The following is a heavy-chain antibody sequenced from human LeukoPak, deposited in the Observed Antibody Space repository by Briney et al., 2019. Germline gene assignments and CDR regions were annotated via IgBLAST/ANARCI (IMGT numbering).Heavy chain of an antibody. J-gene: IGHJ5*02. CDR1: GYTFTGYY. D-gene: IGHD5-24*01. CDR2: INPNSGGT. V-gene: IGHV1-2*02. Sequence: ASVKVSRKASGYTFTGYYMHWVRPAPGQGLVWMGWINPNSGGTNYAQKFQGRVTMTRDTSISTAYMELSRLRSDDTAVYYCARSTSYGYNWFDPWGQGTLVTVSS. CDR3: ARSTSYGYNWFDP.